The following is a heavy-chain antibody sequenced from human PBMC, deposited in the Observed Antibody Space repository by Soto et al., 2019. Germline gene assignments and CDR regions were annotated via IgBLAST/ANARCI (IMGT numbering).Heavy chain of an antibody. D-gene: IGHD4-17*01. Sequence: KTGGSLRLSCAASGFTFSDYYMSWIRQAPGKGLEWVSYISSSGSTIYYADSVKGRFTISRDNAKNSLYLQMNSLRAEDTAVYYCARAPGYGDPPAIYFDYWGQGTLVTVSS. CDR2: ISSSGSTI. CDR3: ARAPGYGDPPAIYFDY. CDR1: GFTFSDYY. J-gene: IGHJ4*02. V-gene: IGHV3-11*01.